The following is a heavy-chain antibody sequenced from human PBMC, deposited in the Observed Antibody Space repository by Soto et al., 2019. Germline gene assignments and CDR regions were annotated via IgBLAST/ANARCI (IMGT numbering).Heavy chain of an antibody. J-gene: IGHJ4*02. V-gene: IGHV5-51*01. CDR1: GYTFTNYW. Sequence: GESLKISCKGSGYTFTNYWIGWVRQMPGKGLEWMGIVYPSDSDARYTPSFQGRVTISADKSTSTAYLQMNSLRVEDTAVYYCAKGISQYTPLALFDYWGRGTLVTVS. CDR2: VYPSDSDA. D-gene: IGHD5-18*01. CDR3: AKGISQYTPLALFDY.